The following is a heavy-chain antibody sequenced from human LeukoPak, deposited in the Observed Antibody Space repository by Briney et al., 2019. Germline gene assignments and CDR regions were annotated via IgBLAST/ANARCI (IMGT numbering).Heavy chain of an antibody. Sequence: SETLSLTCTVSGGSISSSSYYWGWIRQPPGERLEWIGNIYYSGSTYYNPSLKSQVTISVDTSKNQFSLKLSSVTAADTAVYYCARSTLEFDWLPTYYYYYMDVWGKGTTVTISS. D-gene: IGHD3-9*01. CDR3: ARSTLEFDWLPTYYYYYMDV. V-gene: IGHV4-39*01. CDR2: IYYSGST. J-gene: IGHJ6*03. CDR1: GGSISSSSYY.